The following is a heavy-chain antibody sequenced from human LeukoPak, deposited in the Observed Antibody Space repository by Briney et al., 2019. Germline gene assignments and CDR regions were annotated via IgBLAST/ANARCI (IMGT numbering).Heavy chain of an antibody. CDR2: IGGSGDTT. CDR1: GFTFSTSA. D-gene: IGHD6-13*01. CDR3: AKQQLVPALYYYYGMDV. Sequence: GGSLRLSCAASGFTFSTSAMNWVRQAPGKGLEWVSVIGGSGDTTYYADSVRGRFTISRDNSKNTLYLQMNSLRAEDTAVYYCAKQQLVPALYYYYGMDVWGQGTTVTVSS. J-gene: IGHJ6*02. V-gene: IGHV3-23*01.